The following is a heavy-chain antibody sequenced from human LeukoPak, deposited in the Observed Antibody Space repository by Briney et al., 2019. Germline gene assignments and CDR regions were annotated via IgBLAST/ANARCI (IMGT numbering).Heavy chain of an antibody. Sequence: ASETLSLTCTVSGGSITSDYWSWIRQPAGKGLEWIGRIFTSGSTTYNPSLKSRVTMSLDTSKNQFFLKLSSATAADTAAYFCSRGGANDLWGQGTLVTVSS. CDR2: IFTSGST. CDR1: GGSITSDY. V-gene: IGHV4-4*07. CDR3: SRGGANDL. J-gene: IGHJ5*02. D-gene: IGHD4/OR15-4a*01.